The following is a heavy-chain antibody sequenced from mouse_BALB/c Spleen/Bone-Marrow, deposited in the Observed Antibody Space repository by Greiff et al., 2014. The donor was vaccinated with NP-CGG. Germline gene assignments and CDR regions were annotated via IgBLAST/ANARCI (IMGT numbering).Heavy chain of an antibody. Sequence: EVKLVESGGGLVKPGGSLKLSCAASGFTFSDFYMFWFRQTPEKRLEWVATISNGGTYTYYPDSVKGRFTISRDNAKNNLYLQMSSLKSEDTAMYDCARSGERYGAMDYWGQGTSVTVTS. J-gene: IGHJ4*01. CDR3: ARSGERYGAMDY. D-gene: IGHD1-1*02. V-gene: IGHV5-4*02. CDR1: GFTFSDFY. CDR2: ISNGGTYT.